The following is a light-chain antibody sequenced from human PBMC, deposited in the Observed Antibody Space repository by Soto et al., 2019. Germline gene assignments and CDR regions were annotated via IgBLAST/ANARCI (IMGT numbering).Light chain of an antibody. CDR2: EVN. J-gene: IGLJ2*01. Sequence: QSALTQPPSASGSPGQSVTISCTGTSADVGGYDYVSWYQQVPGKAPKLIIYEVNKRPSGVPGRFSGSKSGITASLTVSGLQIEDEAIYYCGSYAANNTFVVCGGGTKLTVL. V-gene: IGLV2-8*01. CDR1: SADVGGYDY. CDR3: GSYAANNTFVV.